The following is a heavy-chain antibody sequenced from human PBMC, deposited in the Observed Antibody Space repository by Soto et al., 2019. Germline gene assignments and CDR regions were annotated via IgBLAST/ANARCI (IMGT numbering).Heavy chain of an antibody. Sequence: GGSLRLSCAASGFTFSSYAMSWVRQAPGKGLEWVSAISGSGGSTYYADSVKGRFTISRDNSKNTLYLQMNSLRAEDTAVYYCAKDRLHCSGGSCYLGLYYFDYWGQGNLVTGS. CDR3: AKDRLHCSGGSCYLGLYYFDY. CDR2: ISGSGGST. CDR1: GFTFSSYA. D-gene: IGHD2-15*01. J-gene: IGHJ4*02. V-gene: IGHV3-23*01.